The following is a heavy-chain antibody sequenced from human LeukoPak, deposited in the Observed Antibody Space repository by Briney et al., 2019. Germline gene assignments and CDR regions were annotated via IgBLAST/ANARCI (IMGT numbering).Heavy chain of an antibody. CDR1: GYTFSDYG. CDR3: AREEYHLVSLDP. J-gene: IGHJ5*02. CDR2: ISAYSGNT. V-gene: IGHV1-18*01. Sequence: ASVKVSCKASGYTFSDYGVSWVRQAPGQGLEWMGWISAYSGNTDYAQNFQGRIAMTTDKSTRTAYLELRSLRPDDTAVYYCAREEYHLVSLDPWGQGTLVTVSS. D-gene: IGHD2-2*01.